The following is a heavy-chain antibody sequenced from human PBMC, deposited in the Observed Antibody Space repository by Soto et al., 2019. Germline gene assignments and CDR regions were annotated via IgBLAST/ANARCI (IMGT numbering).Heavy chain of an antibody. CDR2: ISGSGGST. Sequence: PGGSLRLSCAASEFTFSGYAMSWVRQAPGKGLEWVSAISGSGGSTYYADSVKGRFTISRDNSKNTLYLQMNSLRAEDTAVYYCAIASSNIAARPTFDYWGQGTLVTGSS. CDR3: AIASSNIAARPTFDY. V-gene: IGHV3-23*01. CDR1: EFTFSGYA. J-gene: IGHJ4*02. D-gene: IGHD6-6*01.